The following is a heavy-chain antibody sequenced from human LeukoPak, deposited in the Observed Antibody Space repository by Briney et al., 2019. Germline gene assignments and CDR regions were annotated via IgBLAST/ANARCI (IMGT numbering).Heavy chain of an antibody. CDR3: AKEAVAAAGPFDY. Sequence: PGGSLRLSCAASGFTFSSYAMSWVRQAPGKGLEWVSSISGSGGSIYYADCVKGRFTISRDNSKRTLYLQRNSLRAEDTAIYYCAKEAVAAAGPFDYWGQGTLVTVSS. D-gene: IGHD6-13*01. CDR2: ISGSGGSI. CDR1: GFTFSSYA. V-gene: IGHV3-23*01. J-gene: IGHJ4*02.